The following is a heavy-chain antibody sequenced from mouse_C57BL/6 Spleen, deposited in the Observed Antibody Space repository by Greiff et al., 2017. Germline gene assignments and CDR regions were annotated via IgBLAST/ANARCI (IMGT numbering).Heavy chain of an antibody. V-gene: IGHV1-58*01. CDR2: IYIGNGYT. J-gene: IGHJ1*03. CDR1: GYTFTSYG. D-gene: IGHD2-4*01. Sequence: EVQLQQSGAELVRPGSSVKMSCKTSGYTFTSYGINWVKQRPGQGLEWIGYIYIGNGYTAYNEKFKGKDTLTSDTSSSTAYMQLSSLTSEDSAIYFCARFDYDGWYFDVWGTGTTVTVSS. CDR3: ARFDYDGWYFDV.